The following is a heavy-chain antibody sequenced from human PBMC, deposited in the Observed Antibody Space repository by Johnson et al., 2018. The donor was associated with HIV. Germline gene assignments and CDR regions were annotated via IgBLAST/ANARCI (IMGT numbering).Heavy chain of an antibody. CDR3: ARGAPPTWYSSSWRGGAFDI. CDR1: AFTFSRYA. V-gene: IGHV3-30*04. CDR2: ISYDGSNK. J-gene: IGHJ3*02. D-gene: IGHD6-13*01. Sequence: QVQLVESGGGVVQPGRSLRLSCAASAFTFSRYAMHWVRQAPGQGLAWLAVISYDGSNKYYADSVTGRFTISRDNSKNTLYLQMNSLRAEDTAVYYCARGAPPTWYSSSWRGGAFDIWGQGTMVTVSS.